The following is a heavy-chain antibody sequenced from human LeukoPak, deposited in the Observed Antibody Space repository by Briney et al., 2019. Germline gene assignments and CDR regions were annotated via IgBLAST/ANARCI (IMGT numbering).Heavy chain of an antibody. CDR3: ARGTGLDY. Sequence: GGSLRLSCAASGFNFSSYEMNWVRQAPGKGLEWVSYISSSGNSIYYADSVKGRFTVSRDNANKSLYLHMNSLRAEDTAVYYCARGTGLDYWGQGTLVTVSS. J-gene: IGHJ4*02. D-gene: IGHD1-14*01. CDR1: GFNFSSYE. CDR2: ISSSGNSI. V-gene: IGHV3-48*03.